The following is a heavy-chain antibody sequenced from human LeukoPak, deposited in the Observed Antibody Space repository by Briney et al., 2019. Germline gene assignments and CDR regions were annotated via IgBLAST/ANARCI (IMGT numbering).Heavy chain of an antibody. Sequence: GGSLRLSCAASGFTFRDHYMDWVRQAPGKGLEWVGRSRNKANSYTTEYAASVKGRFTISRDDSKNSLYLQMNSLKTEDTAVYYCARHAKGGYSYGLDYWGQGTLVTVSS. CDR2: SRNKANSYTT. CDR1: GFTFRDHY. V-gene: IGHV3-72*01. J-gene: IGHJ4*02. CDR3: ARHAKGGYSYGLDY. D-gene: IGHD5-18*01.